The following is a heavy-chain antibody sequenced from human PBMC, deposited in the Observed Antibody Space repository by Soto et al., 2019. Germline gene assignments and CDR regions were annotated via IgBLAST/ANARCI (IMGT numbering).Heavy chain of an antibody. J-gene: IGHJ6*02. CDR2: ISSSGSTI. D-gene: IGHD2-15*01. CDR1: GFTFSSYE. V-gene: IGHV3-48*03. Sequence: PGGSLRLSCAASGFTFSSYEMNWVRQAPGKGLEWVSYISSSGSTIYYADSVKGRFTISRDNAKNSLYLQMYSLRAEDTAVYYCARDWWDIVVVVAVTNYYYYGMDVWGQGTTVTVSS. CDR3: ARDWWDIVVVVAVTNYYYYGMDV.